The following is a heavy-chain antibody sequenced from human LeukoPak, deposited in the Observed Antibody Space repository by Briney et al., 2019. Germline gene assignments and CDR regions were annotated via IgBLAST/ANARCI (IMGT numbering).Heavy chain of an antibody. CDR3: ARGVTLVVAVYYYYMDV. Sequence: SETLSLTCAVYGGSFSGYYWSWICQPPGKGLEWIGEINHSGSTNYNPSLKSRVTISVDTSKNQFSLKLSSVTAADTAVYYCARGVTLVVAVYYYYMDVWGKGTTVTVSS. CDR1: GGSFSGYY. D-gene: IGHD2-15*01. V-gene: IGHV4-34*01. J-gene: IGHJ6*03. CDR2: INHSGST.